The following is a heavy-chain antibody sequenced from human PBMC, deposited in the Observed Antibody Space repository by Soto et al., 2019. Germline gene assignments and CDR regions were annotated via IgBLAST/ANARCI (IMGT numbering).Heavy chain of an antibody. V-gene: IGHV4-59*01. J-gene: IGHJ4*02. CDR2: IYYSGST. D-gene: IGHD3-16*01. Sequence: PSETLSLTCTVSGGSIGSYYWTWIRQPPGKGLEWIGYIYYSGSTNYNPSLKSRATISVDTSKNQFSLKLGSVTAADTAVYYCARGWASAGHFDYWGQGTLVTVSS. CDR3: ARGWASAGHFDY. CDR1: GGSIGSYY.